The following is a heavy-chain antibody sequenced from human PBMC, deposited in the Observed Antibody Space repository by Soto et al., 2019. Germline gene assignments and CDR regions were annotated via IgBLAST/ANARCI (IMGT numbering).Heavy chain of an antibody. D-gene: IGHD3-10*01. J-gene: IGHJ6*01. CDR3: ARDHFDSGSYTLLAPRMAV. Sequence: GGSLRLSCAASGFIFSSYEMNCVRQAPWKGLEWFSYISSSGTTKYYGDSVKGRYTISRNNAKNLVFLQMNSLRAEDTVVYYCARDHFDSGSYTLLAPRMAVWAQWTTVTVTS. V-gene: IGHV3-48*03. CDR2: ISSSGTTK. CDR1: GFIFSSYE.